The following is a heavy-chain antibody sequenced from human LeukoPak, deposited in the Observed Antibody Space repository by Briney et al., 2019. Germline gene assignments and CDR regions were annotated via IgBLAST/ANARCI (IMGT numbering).Heavy chain of an antibody. J-gene: IGHJ4*02. Sequence: ASVKVSCKASGYSFTRYGSSWVRQAPGQGLEWMGWISAYNGHTNYAQNFQGRVTMTTDTSTSTAYMELRSLRSDDTAVYFCARAYSSTWYGDYWGQGTLVTVSS. V-gene: IGHV1-18*01. D-gene: IGHD6-13*01. CDR1: GYSFTRYG. CDR2: ISAYNGHT. CDR3: ARAYSSTWYGDY.